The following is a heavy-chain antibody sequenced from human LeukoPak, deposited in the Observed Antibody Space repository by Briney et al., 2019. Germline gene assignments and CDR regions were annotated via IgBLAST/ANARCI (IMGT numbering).Heavy chain of an antibody. Sequence: PSETLSLTCTVSGGSISSYYWSWIRQPPGKGLEWIGYIYYSGSTNYNPSLKSRVTISVDTSKNQFSLKLSSVTAADTAVYYCARGLATTAGTIHNGAFDIWGQGTMVTVSS. CDR1: GGSISSYY. J-gene: IGHJ3*02. CDR2: IYYSGST. CDR3: ARGLATTAGTIHNGAFDI. D-gene: IGHD1-1*01. V-gene: IGHV4-59*08.